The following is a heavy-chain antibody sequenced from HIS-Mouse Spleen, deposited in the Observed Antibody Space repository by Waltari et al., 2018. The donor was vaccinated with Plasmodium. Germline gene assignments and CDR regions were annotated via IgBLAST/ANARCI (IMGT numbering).Heavy chain of an antibody. CDR1: GGSISSYY. CDR2: IYYSGST. Sequence: QVQLQESGPGLVKPSETLSLTCTVSGGSISSYYWSWIRQPPGKGLEWIGYIYYSGSTTYNPSLKRRVTISVDTAKNQFSLKLSSVTAADTAVYYCARLRYSYGYFDYWGQGTLVTVSS. CDR3: ARLRYSYGYFDY. V-gene: IGHV4-59*08. J-gene: IGHJ4*02. D-gene: IGHD5-18*01.